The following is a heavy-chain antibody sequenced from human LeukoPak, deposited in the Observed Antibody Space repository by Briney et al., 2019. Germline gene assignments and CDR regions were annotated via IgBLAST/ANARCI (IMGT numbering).Heavy chain of an antibody. V-gene: IGHV3-48*03. CDR1: GFTFSSYE. D-gene: IGHD2-2*01. Sequence: GGSLRLSCAASGFTFSSYEMNWVRQAPGKGLEWVSYISSSGSTIYYADSVKGRLTISRDNAKNSLYLQMNSLRAEDTAVYYCASVVFPENDYWGRGTLVTVSS. CDR2: ISSSGSTI. CDR3: ASVVFPENDY. J-gene: IGHJ4*02.